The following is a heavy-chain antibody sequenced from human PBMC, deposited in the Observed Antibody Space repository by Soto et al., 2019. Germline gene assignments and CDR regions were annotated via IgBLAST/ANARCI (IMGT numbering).Heavy chain of an antibody. Sequence: GGSLRLSCAASGFTFTRYSMNWVRQAPGKGLEWVSSISSTTNYIYYGDSVKGRFTISRDNAKNSLYLEMNSLRAEDTAVYYCARESEDLTSNFDYWGQGTLVTVSS. CDR3: ARESEDLTSNFDY. J-gene: IGHJ4*02. V-gene: IGHV3-21*06. CDR2: ISSTTNYI. CDR1: GFTFTRYS.